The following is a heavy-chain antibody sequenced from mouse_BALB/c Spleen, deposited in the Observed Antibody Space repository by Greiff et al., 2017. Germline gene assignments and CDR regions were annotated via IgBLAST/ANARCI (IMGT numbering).Heavy chain of an antibody. CDR3: ARSRIYLAMDY. Sequence: EVHLVESGGGLVQPGGSRKLSCAASGFTFSSFGMHWVRQAPEKGLEWVAYISSGSSTIYYADTVKGRFTISRDNPKNTLFLQMTSLRSEDTAMYYCARSRIYLAMDYWGQGTSVTVSS. CDR2: ISSGSSTI. J-gene: IGHJ4*01. V-gene: IGHV5-17*02. D-gene: IGHD5-5*01. CDR1: GFTFSSFG.